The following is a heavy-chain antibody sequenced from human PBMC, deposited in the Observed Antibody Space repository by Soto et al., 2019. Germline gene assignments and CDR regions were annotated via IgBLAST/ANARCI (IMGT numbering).Heavy chain of an antibody. Sequence: QVQLVKSGGGLVKPGGSLRLSCSASGFAFKEYSMTWIRQAPGKGLEWVSLMSGSGITIHYADSMRGRFTISRDNAKKSLFLQTGSLRADATAVYYCATPLSVSWASGYYIEVWRNRTTVTVSS. V-gene: IGHV3-11*01. CDR1: GFAFKEYS. CDR3: ATPLSVSWASGYYIEV. CDR2: MSGSGITI. J-gene: IGHJ6*03. D-gene: IGHD3-10*01.